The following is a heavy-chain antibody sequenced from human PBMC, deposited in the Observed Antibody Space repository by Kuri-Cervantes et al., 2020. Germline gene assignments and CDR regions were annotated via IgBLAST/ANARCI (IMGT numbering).Heavy chain of an antibody. D-gene: IGHD3-10*01. CDR1: GYTFTSYD. Sequence: ASVKVSCKASGYTFTSYDINWVRQATGQGLEWMGWINPNSGGTNYAQKFQGRVTMTRDTSISTAYMELSRLRSDDTAVYYCARARITMVRRVHEGWFEPWGQGTLVTVSS. J-gene: IGHJ5*02. CDR2: INPNSGGT. V-gene: IGHV1-2*02. CDR3: ARARITMVRRVHEGWFEP.